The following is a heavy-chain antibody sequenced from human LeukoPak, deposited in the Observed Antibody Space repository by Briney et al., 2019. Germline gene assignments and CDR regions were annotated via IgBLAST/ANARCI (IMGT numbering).Heavy chain of an antibody. CDR3: ARAKSSHDYFFDY. Sequence: GGSLRLSCAASGFTFSTYAMSWVRQAPGKGLEWVSSISSSSSYIYYADSVKGRFTISRDNAKNSLYLQMNSLRAEDTAVYYCARAKSSHDYFFDYWGQGTLVTVSS. D-gene: IGHD2-21*02. CDR2: ISSSSSYI. J-gene: IGHJ4*02. CDR1: GFTFSTYA. V-gene: IGHV3-21*01.